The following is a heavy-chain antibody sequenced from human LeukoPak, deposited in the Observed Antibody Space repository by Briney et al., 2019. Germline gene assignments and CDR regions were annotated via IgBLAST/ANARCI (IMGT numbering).Heavy chain of an antibody. V-gene: IGHV3-23*01. CDR2: ISGSGGST. CDR1: GFTFSSYG. Sequence: PAGTLRLSCAASGFTFSSYGMSWVRQAPGKGLEWVSAISGSGGSTYYPDSVKGRFTTSGATYKHTLYLQMNSLRAEDTAEYYCAKDLMVRGVIPYYMDVWSKGSTVTISS. J-gene: IGHJ6*03. CDR3: AKDLMVRGVIPYYMDV. D-gene: IGHD3-10*01.